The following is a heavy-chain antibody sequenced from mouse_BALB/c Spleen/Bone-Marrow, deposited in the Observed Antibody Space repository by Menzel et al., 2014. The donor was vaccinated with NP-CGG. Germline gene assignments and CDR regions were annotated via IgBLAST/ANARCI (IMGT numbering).Heavy chain of an antibody. V-gene: IGHV5-6-4*01. CDR3: ARDPYYYGSSYARDY. J-gene: IGHJ4*01. Sequence: EVKVVESGGGLVKPGGSLKLSCAASGFTFSSYTMSWVRQTPEKRLEWVATISSGGSYTYYPDSVKGRFTISRDNAKNTLFLQMSSLKSEDTAMYYCARDPYYYGSSYARDYWGQGTSVTVSS. CDR2: ISSGGSYT. CDR1: GFTFSSYT. D-gene: IGHD1-1*01.